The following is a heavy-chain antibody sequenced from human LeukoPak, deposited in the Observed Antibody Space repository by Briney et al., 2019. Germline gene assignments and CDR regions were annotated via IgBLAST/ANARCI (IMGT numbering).Heavy chain of an antibody. CDR2: IKREGSEK. CDR3: ARLPADDSVFDH. D-gene: IGHD2-15*01. V-gene: IGHV3-7*01. J-gene: IGHJ4*02. Sequence: GGSLRLSCAASGFTVSSNYMTWVRQAPGKGLEWVANIKREGSEKHYVESVKGRLTISRDNAKNLLYLQMNSLRAEDTAVYYCARLPADDSVFDHWGQGTLVTVSS. CDR1: GFTVSSNY.